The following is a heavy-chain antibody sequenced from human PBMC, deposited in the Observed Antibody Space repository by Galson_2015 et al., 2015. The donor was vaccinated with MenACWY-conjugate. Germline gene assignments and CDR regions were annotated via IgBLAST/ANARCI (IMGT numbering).Heavy chain of an antibody. CDR2: IKSKTDGGAT. D-gene: IGHD1-14*01. CDR3: ATAVPGIGAREFDY. CDR1: GFSFNYDW. V-gene: IGHV3-15*01. J-gene: IGHJ4*02. Sequence: SLRLSCAAFGFSFNYDWMSWVRQAPGKGLEWVGRIKSKTDGGATDYAAPVKGRFTISRDDSKNTLYLQMISLKSEDTAVYYCATAVPGIGAREFDYSGQGTLLTVSS.